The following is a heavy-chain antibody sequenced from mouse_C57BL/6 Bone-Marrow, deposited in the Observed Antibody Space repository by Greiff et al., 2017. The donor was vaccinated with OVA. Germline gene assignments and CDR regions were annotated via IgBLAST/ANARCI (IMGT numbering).Heavy chain of an antibody. D-gene: IGHD4-1*01. J-gene: IGHJ2*01. V-gene: IGHV1-52*01. CDR3: ARKTGTNYFDY. CDR1: GYTFTIYW. Sequence: VQLQQPGAELVRPGSSVKLSCKASGYTFTIYWMHWVKQRPIQGLEWIGNIDPSDSETHYNQKFKDKATLTVDKSSSTAYMQLSSLTSEDSAVYYCARKTGTNYFDYWGQGTTLTVSS. CDR2: IDPSDSET.